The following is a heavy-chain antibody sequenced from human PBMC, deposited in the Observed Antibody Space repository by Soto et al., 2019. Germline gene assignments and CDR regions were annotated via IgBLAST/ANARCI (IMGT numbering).Heavy chain of an antibody. CDR1: GGSISRYY. J-gene: IGHJ4*02. CDR2: IYYSGST. Sequence: SETLSLTCSVSGGSISRYYWSWIRQPPGKGLEWIGYIYYSGSTNYNPSLKSRVTISVDTSKNQFSLKLSSVTAADTAVYYCARDYYFDYWGQGTLVTVS. CDR3: ARDYYFDY. V-gene: IGHV4-59*01.